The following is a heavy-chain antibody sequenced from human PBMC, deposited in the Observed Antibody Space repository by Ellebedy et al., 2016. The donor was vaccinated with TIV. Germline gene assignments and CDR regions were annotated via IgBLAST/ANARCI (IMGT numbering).Heavy chain of an antibody. CDR3: ARTDLRYGMDV. V-gene: IGHV4-38-2*02. Sequence: SETLSLTXSVSGFSISGGYYWGRIRQPPGKGLDWIGNIYHSGSTYYNPSLRSRVTLSLDKSKNQVSLKLTSVTAADTAVYYCARTDLRYGMDVWGQGTTVTVSS. CDR2: IYHSGST. CDR1: GFSISGGYY. D-gene: IGHD3/OR15-3a*01. J-gene: IGHJ6*02.